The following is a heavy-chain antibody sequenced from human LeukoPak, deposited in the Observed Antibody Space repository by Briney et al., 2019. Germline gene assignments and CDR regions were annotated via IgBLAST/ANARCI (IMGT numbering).Heavy chain of an antibody. CDR3: ARGSDGGYDRARGYYMDV. V-gene: IGHV5-51*01. J-gene: IGHJ6*03. Sequence: GESLKISCKGSGYSFTNYWIGWVRQMPGKGLEWMGIIYPGDSDTRYSPSFQGQVTISADKSISTAYLQWSSLKASDTAVYYCARGSDGGYDRARGYYMDVWGKGTTVTISS. D-gene: IGHD5-12*01. CDR2: IYPGDSDT. CDR1: GYSFTNYW.